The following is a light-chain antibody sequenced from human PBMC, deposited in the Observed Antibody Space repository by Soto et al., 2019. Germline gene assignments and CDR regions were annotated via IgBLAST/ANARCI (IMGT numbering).Light chain of an antibody. J-gene: IGKJ1*01. CDR1: QSVSSY. Sequence: EIVLTQSPATLSLSPGERATLSCRASQSVSSYLAWYQQKRGQAPRLLIYDASNRATGIPARFRGSGSGTDFTLTISILEPEDFAVYYCQQRSNWPLTFGRGTKVEI. V-gene: IGKV3-11*01. CDR3: QQRSNWPLT. CDR2: DAS.